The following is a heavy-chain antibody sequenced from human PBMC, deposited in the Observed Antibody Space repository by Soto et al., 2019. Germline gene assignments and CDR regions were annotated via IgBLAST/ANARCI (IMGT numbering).Heavy chain of an antibody. V-gene: IGHV3-23*01. J-gene: IGHJ4*02. CDR1: GFTLSNYA. Sequence: EVQLLESGGGSVQPGGSLRLSCAASGFTLSNYAMSWVRQAPGKGLEWVSAISISGGSTYYADSMKGRFTISRDSSKNTLYLHMNSLRAEDTAVYYCAKDLRDSSGYYYYIDSWGQGILVTVSS. D-gene: IGHD3-22*01. CDR3: AKDLRDSSGYYYYIDS. CDR2: ISISGGST.